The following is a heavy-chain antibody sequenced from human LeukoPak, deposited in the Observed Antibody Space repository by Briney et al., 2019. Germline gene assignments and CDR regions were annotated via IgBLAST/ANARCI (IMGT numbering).Heavy chain of an antibody. D-gene: IGHD4-17*01. J-gene: IGHJ4*02. CDR1: GFTFDDYA. CDR3: AKGAYGGYLGSEYYFDY. CDR2: ISWNSGSI. V-gene: IGHV3-9*01. Sequence: GGSLRLSCAASGFTFDDYAMHWVRQAPGKGLEWVSGISWNSGSIGYADSVKGRFTISRDNAKNSLYLQMNSLRAEDTALYYCAKGAYGGYLGSEYYFDYWGQGTLVTVSS.